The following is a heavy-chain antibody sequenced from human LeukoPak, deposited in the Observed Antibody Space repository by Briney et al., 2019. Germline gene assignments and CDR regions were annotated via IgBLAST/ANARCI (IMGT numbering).Heavy chain of an antibody. CDR1: GFSFDDYG. D-gene: IGHD3-22*01. J-gene: IGHJ4*02. CDR3: ARDYYDSSGYYPWSY. Sequence: PGGSLRLSCAASGFSFDDYGMSWVRQAPGKGLEWVSGINWNGGSTGYADSVKGRFTISRDNSKNTLYLQMNSLRPEDTAVYYCARDYYDSSGYYPWSYWGQGTLVTVSS. V-gene: IGHV3-20*04. CDR2: INWNGGST.